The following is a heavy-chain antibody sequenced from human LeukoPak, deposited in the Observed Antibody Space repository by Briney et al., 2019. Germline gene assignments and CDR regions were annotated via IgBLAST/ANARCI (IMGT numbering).Heavy chain of an antibody. V-gene: IGHV3-23*01. CDR1: GFTFDDYA. Sequence: PGGSLRLSCAASGFTFDDYAMHWVRQAPGKGQEWVSAISASGGSTYYADSVKGRFTISRDNSKNTLYLQMNSLRAEGTAVYYCAKDPTPRDYDSSGPRGQGTLVTVSS. D-gene: IGHD3-22*01. J-gene: IGHJ4*02. CDR2: ISASGGST. CDR3: AKDPTPRDYDSSGP.